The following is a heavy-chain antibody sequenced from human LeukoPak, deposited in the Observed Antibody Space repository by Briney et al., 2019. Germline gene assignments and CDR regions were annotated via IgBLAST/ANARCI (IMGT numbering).Heavy chain of an antibody. CDR2: IKQDGSEK. J-gene: IGHJ4*02. Sequence: PGGSLRLSCAASGFTFSSYGMHWVRQAPGKGLEWVANIKQDGSEKYYGDSVKGRFTISRDNAKNSLYLQMNSLRVEDTAVYYCAKEGYYYDSSGYYPPTFWGQGTLVTVSS. V-gene: IGHV3-7*03. D-gene: IGHD3-22*01. CDR3: AKEGYYYDSSGYYPPTF. CDR1: GFTFSSYG.